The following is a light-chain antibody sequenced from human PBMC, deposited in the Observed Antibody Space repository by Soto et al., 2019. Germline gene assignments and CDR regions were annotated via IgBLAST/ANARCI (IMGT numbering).Light chain of an antibody. CDR1: QSISSY. V-gene: IGKV1-39*01. J-gene: IGKJ2*01. CDR2: AAS. Sequence: DIQMTQSPSSLSASIGDRVTITCRASQSISSYLNWFQQKPGEAPKLLIQAASSLQSGVPSRFSGSGSGTDFTLTINSLQPEDFAVYYCQQSYSAPVTVGQGTKL. CDR3: QQSYSAPVT.